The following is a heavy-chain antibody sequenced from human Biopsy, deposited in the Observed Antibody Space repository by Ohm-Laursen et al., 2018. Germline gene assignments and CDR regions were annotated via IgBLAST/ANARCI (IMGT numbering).Heavy chain of an antibody. J-gene: IGHJ4*02. D-gene: IGHD6-19*01. V-gene: IGHV4-59*01. CDR3: ASHDSSGWWFFDN. CDR1: GGSISNYY. Sequence: GTLSLTCTVSGGSISNYYCAWIRQSPGKGLEWIGYIYHTGSANYNPSLRSRVTLSLDTSKNQFSLRLTSVTAADTAVYYRASHDSSGWWFFDNWGQGTLVTVSS. CDR2: IYHTGSA.